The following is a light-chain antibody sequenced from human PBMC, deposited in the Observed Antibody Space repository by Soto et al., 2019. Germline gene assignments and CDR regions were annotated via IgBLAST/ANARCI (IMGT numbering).Light chain of an antibody. Sequence: DIQTTQSPPSVSASVGDTVTITCRASQDINSRLAWFQQQPGRPPKYVIQAATMLQSGFPSRFAGSGSGRDFTLTIHTLQPEDSATYYCLQVANFHRTFGQGTKVDIK. CDR3: LQVANFHRT. V-gene: IGKV1-12*01. J-gene: IGKJ1*01. CDR1: QDINSR. CDR2: AAT.